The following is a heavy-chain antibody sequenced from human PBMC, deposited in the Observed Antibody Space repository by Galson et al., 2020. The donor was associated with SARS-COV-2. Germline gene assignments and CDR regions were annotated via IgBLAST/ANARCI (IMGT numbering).Heavy chain of an antibody. CDR2: ISYDGNNK. J-gene: IGHJ5*02. Sequence: GESLKISCVASGFTFSSYGMDWVRQAPGKGLEWMAIISYDGNNKYYADSVKGRFTISRDNSKNTLYLQMNSLRAEDTAVYYCARWGGDPINWFDPWGQGTLVTVSS. V-gene: IGHV3-30*03. CDR3: ARWGGDPINWFDP. CDR1: GFTFSSYG. D-gene: IGHD4-17*01.